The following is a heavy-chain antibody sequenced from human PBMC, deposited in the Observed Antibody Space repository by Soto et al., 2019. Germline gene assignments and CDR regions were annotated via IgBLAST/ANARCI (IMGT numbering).Heavy chain of an antibody. CDR2: IYYSGST. CDR1: GGSISSGGYY. D-gene: IGHD6-6*01. V-gene: IGHV4-31*03. Sequence: PSETLSLTCTVSGGSISSGGYYWSWIRQHPGKGLEWIGYIYYSGSTYYNPSLKSRVTISVDTSKNQFSLKLSSVTAADTAVYYCARIAARSQVDYWGQGTLVTVSS. J-gene: IGHJ4*02. CDR3: ARIAARSQVDY.